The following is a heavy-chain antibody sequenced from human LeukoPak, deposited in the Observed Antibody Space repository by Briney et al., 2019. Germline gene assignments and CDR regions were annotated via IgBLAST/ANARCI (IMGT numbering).Heavy chain of an antibody. Sequence: SETLSLSCTVSGASISSSYWSWLRQPPGKGLEWIAYIHTNGNTNANPSLKSRVTVSVDASKTQFSLMLRSVAAADTALYYCARGYYDSRGFSNPFDSWGQGTLVTVSS. D-gene: IGHD3-22*01. CDR1: GASISSSY. J-gene: IGHJ4*02. CDR3: ARGYYDSRGFSNPFDS. V-gene: IGHV4-4*08. CDR2: IHTNGNT.